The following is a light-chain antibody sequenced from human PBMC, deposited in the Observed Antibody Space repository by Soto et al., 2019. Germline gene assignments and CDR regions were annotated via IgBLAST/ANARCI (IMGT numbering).Light chain of an antibody. CDR1: QSISSW. J-gene: IGKJ1*01. V-gene: IGKV1-5*03. CDR3: QHYNSYPWT. Sequence: DIQMTQSPSTLSASVGDRVTITCRASQSISSWLAWYQQKPGKAPKLLIYKASSLESGVTSRFSGSGSGTEFTLTISSLQPDDFATYYCQHYNSYPWTFGQETKGEIK. CDR2: KAS.